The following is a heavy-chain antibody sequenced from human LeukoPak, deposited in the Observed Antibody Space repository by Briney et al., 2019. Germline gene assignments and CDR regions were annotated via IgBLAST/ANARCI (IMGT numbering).Heavy chain of an antibody. CDR1: GFTFTNSA. CDR3: AAVGATAFWYFDL. D-gene: IGHD1-26*01. CDR2: IVVGNGNT. Sequence: SVKVSCKASGFTFTNSAMQWVRQARGQRLEWIGWIVVGNGNTNYAQKFQERVTVTRDMSTSTAYMELSSLRSEDTAVYYCAAVGATAFWYFDLWGRGTLVTVSS. V-gene: IGHV1-58*02. J-gene: IGHJ2*01.